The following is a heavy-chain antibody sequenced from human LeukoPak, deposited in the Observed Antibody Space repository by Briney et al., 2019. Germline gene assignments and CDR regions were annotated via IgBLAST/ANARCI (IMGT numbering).Heavy chain of an antibody. CDR3: SRNSVGATIFWFGY. D-gene: IGHD1-26*01. CDR1: GGSISSSRYY. V-gene: IGHV4-39*01. Sequence: ASETLSLTCTVSGGSISSSRYYWGWIRQPPGKGLEWIGSIYYSGTTYYNPSLKSRVTMSVDTSKNQFSLKLSSVTAADTAVYYCSRNSVGATIFWFGYWGQGTLVTVSS. CDR2: IYYSGTT. J-gene: IGHJ4*02.